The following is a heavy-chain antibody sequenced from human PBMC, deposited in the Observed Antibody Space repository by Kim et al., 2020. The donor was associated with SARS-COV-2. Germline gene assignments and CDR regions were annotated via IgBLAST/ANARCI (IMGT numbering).Heavy chain of an antibody. D-gene: IGHD1-26*01. CDR1: GVSVSSGRYY. V-gene: IGHV4-61*01. Sequence: SETLSLTCTVSGVSVSSGRYYGGWIRQPPGKGLEWIGYIYYSGSTSYNPSLKSRVTISVDTSKNQFSLKLSSVTAADTAVYYCARGHKYVSGSYGPLDYWRQGTLLTVSS. CDR2: IYYSGST. CDR3: ARGHKYVSGSYGPLDY. J-gene: IGHJ4*02.